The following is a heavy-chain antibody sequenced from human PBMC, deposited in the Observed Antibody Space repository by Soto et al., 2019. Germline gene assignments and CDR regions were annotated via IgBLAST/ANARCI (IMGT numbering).Heavy chain of an antibody. V-gene: IGHV1-69*13. CDR2: IIPIFGTA. D-gene: IGHD4-17*01. Sequence: SVKVSCKASGGTFSSYAISWVRQAPGQGLEWMGGIIPIFGTANYAQKFQGRVTITADESTSTAYMELSSLRSEDTAVYYCARGRLPNYGSYYYGMDVWGQGTTVTVSS. CDR3: ARGRLPNYGSYYYGMDV. J-gene: IGHJ6*02. CDR1: GGTFSSYA.